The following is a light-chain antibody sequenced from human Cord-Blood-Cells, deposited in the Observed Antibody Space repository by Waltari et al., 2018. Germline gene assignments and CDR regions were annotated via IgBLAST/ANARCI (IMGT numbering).Light chain of an antibody. V-gene: IGKV3-20*01. CDR2: GAS. Sequence: EIVLPQSPGTLSLSPGERATLACRASQSVSSSYLAWYQQKPGQAPRLLIYGASSRATGIPDRFSGSGSGTDFTLTISRLEPEEFAVYYCQQYGSLWTFGQGTKVEIK. CDR3: QQYGSLWT. J-gene: IGKJ1*01. CDR1: QSVSSSY.